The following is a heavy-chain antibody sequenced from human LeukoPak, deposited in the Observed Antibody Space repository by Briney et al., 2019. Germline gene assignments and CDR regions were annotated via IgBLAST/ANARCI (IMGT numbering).Heavy chain of an antibody. CDR2: INPNSGGT. CDR3: ARALWFGDVGPFDY. D-gene: IGHD3-10*01. CDR1: GYTFTGYY. J-gene: IGHJ4*02. V-gene: IGHV1-2*02. Sequence: GASVKVSCKASGYTFTGYYMHWVRQAPGQGPEWMGWINPNSGGTNYAQKFQGRVTMTRDTSISTAYMELSRLRSDDTAVYYCARALWFGDVGPFDYWGQGTLVTVSS.